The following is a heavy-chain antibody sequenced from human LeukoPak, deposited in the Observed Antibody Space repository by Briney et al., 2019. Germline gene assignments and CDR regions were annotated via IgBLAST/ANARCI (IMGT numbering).Heavy chain of an antibody. CDR2: ISANSGTT. J-gene: IGHJ4*02. D-gene: IGHD5-18*01. Sequence: ASVKVSCKASGYTFTSHGITWVRQALGQGLEWMGWISANSGTTNYAQKFQGRVTMTTDTSTSTAYMEVSSLRSDDTAVYYCAREAQRGYSYGPWGQGTLVTVSS. V-gene: IGHV1-18*01. CDR3: AREAQRGYSYGP. CDR1: GYTFTSHG.